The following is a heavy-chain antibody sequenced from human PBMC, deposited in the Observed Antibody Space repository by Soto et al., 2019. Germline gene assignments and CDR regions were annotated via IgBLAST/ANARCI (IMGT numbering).Heavy chain of an antibody. Sequence: GGSLRLSCAASGFTFSDFWLHWVRQAPGKGLEWVGRIKSKTDGGTTDYAAPVKGRFTISRDDSKNTLYLQMNSLKTEDTAVYYCTTDLYGFYYDSSGYYFLDYWGQGTLVTVSS. CDR3: TTDLYGFYYDSSGYYFLDY. J-gene: IGHJ4*02. D-gene: IGHD3-22*01. V-gene: IGHV3-15*07. CDR1: GFTFSDFW. CDR2: IKSKTDGGTT.